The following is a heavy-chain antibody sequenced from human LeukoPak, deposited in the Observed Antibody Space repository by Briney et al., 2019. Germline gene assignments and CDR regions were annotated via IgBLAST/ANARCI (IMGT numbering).Heavy chain of an antibody. CDR2: VLNSGRT. Sequence: KPSETLSLTCTVSGGSISSYYCSWIRQPPGKGLEWIGYVLNSGRTNLNPSIRSRATMSVDTSKNQFSLKLSSLTAADTAVHYCAGRQHIVAVTATRGSFDMWGQETMVTVSS. J-gene: IGHJ3*02. CDR3: AGRQHIVAVTATRGSFDM. V-gene: IGHV4-59*01. D-gene: IGHD2-21*02. CDR1: GGSISSYY.